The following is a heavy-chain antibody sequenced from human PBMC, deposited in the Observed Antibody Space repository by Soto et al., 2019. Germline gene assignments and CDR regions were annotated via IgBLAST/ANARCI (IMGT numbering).Heavy chain of an antibody. CDR2: INPRDGTT. CDR1: GYSFTFFF. Sequence: ASVKVSCKASGYSFTFFFMHWVRQAPGQGLEWMGYINPRDGTTKYAQNFQGRVTMTTDTSTSTAYMELRSLRSDDTAVYYCVRDSAYSSFDYWGQGTLVTVSS. J-gene: IGHJ4*02. D-gene: IGHD6-13*01. CDR3: VRDSAYSSFDY. V-gene: IGHV1-46*01.